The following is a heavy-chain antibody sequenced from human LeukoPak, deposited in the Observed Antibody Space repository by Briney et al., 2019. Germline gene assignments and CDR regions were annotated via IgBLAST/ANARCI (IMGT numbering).Heavy chain of an antibody. V-gene: IGHV1-2*02. Sequence: ASVKVSCKASGSTFSDYFMHWVRQAPGQGLEWMGWINPNSGGTNYAQKFQGRVTMTRDTSISTAYMELSRLRPEDTAMYYCVRWSGTYPLYYLDYWGQGTLVTVSS. CDR1: GSTFSDYF. CDR2: INPNSGGT. CDR3: VRWSGTYPLYYLDY. J-gene: IGHJ4*02. D-gene: IGHD1-26*01.